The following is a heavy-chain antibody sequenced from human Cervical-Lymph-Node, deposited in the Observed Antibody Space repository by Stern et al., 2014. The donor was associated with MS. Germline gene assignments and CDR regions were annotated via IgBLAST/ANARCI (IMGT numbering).Heavy chain of an antibody. Sequence: EVQLVESGGGLVQPGGSLRLSCAASGFTFSSYDMHWVRQATGKGLEWVSAIGPAGDTYYPGSVKGRFTISRENAKNSLYLQMNSLRAGDTAVYYCARDYGDYGMDVWGQGTTVTVSS. CDR1: GFTFSSYD. CDR3: ARDYGDYGMDV. V-gene: IGHV3-13*01. D-gene: IGHD4-17*01. J-gene: IGHJ6*02. CDR2: IGPAGDT.